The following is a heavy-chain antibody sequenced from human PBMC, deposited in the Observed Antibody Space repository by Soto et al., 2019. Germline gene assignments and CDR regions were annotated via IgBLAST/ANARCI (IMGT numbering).Heavy chain of an antibody. Sequence: GGSLRLSCTTSGFSLSNYGMHWVRQAPGKGLEWVAVIWFDGSKKYYADSVKGRFTISRDNSKNTLYLQVNSLRAEDTAVYYCAKAEIGYASAWYDYWGQGTLVTVSS. CDR1: GFSLSNYG. V-gene: IGHV3-33*06. CDR2: IWFDGSKK. J-gene: IGHJ4*02. CDR3: AKAEIGYASAWYDY. D-gene: IGHD6-19*01.